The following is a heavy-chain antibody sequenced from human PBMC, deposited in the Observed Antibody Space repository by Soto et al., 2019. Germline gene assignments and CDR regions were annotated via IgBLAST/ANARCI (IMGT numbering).Heavy chain of an antibody. CDR3: ASGYHYFAY. V-gene: IGHV4-31*03. CDR1: GGSISSGGYS. J-gene: IGHJ4*02. CDR2: IYYSGST. D-gene: IGHD3-22*01. Sequence: QVQLQESGPGLVKPSQTLSLTCTVSGGSISSGGYSWSWIRQHPGKGLEWIGNIYYSGSTNYNPSLKSRVTISVDTSKNQFSLKLSSVTAADTAVYYCASGYHYFAYWGQGTLVTVSS.